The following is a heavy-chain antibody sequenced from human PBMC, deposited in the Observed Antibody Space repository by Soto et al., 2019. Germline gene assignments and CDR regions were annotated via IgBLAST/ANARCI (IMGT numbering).Heavy chain of an antibody. CDR2: IYYSGST. CDR1: GGSISSSSHY. D-gene: IGHD5-12*01. V-gene: IGHV4-39*01. Sequence: QLQLQESGPGLVKPSETLSLTCTVSGGSISSSSHYWDWIRQPPGKGLEWIGSIYYSGSTYYNPSLKCRVTISVDTSKNQFSLKLSSVTAADTAVYYCARRGGATMMDYWGQGTLVTVSS. CDR3: ARRGGATMMDY. J-gene: IGHJ4*02.